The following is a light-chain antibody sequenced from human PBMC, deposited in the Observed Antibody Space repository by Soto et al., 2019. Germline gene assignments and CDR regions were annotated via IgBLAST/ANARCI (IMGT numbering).Light chain of an antibody. Sequence: DIQMTQSPSSLSASVGDRVTITCRASQSIGSYVNWYQHKPGKAPQLQIFAASSLQSGVPSRFSGSGSGTDFTLTISSLQPEDFATYYCQQSYSTPRTFGPGTKVEIE. CDR2: AAS. J-gene: IGKJ1*01. CDR3: QQSYSTPRT. CDR1: QSIGSY. V-gene: IGKV1-39*01.